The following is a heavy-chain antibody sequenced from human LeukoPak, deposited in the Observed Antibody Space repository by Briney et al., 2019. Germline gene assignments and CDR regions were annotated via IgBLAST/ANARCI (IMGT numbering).Heavy chain of an antibody. CDR3: TKYDTSVNFDY. V-gene: IGHV3-15*01. Sequence: GGSLRLSCVASGFTFTNAWMSWVRQAPGKGLEWVGHIKSKPDGGTTDYAAPVKGRFIISRDDSKHTLYLQMNSLKTDDTAVYYCTKYDTSVNFDYWGQGTLVTVSS. J-gene: IGHJ4*02. D-gene: IGHD3-22*01. CDR2: IKSKPDGGTT. CDR1: GFTFTNAW.